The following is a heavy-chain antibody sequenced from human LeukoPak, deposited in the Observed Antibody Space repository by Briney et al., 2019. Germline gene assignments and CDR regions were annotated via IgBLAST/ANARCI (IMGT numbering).Heavy chain of an antibody. J-gene: IGHJ4*02. Sequence: ASVKVSCKASGYTFNSFGINWVRQAPGQGLEWMGWISAYNGNTNYAQKPQGRATMTTDTSTSTAYMELRTLRFDDTAVYYCARDDILTDKLFDYWGQGTLVTVSS. CDR3: ARDDILTDKLFDY. CDR2: ISAYNGNT. V-gene: IGHV1-18*01. CDR1: GYTFNSFG. D-gene: IGHD3-9*01.